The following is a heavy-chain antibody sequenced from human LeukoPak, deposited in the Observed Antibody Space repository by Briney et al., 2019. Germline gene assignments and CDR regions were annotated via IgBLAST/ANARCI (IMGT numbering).Heavy chain of an antibody. CDR3: GGERVVTRYFDY. CDR2: IKQDGTEK. J-gene: IGHJ4*02. CDR1: GFTFSNYW. D-gene: IGHD2-15*01. Sequence: GGSLRLSCAASGFTFSNYWMIWVRQAPGKGLEWVANIKQDGTEKYYVDSVNGRFTISRDNAENSLYLQMNSPRAEDTAVYYCGGERVVTRYFDYWGQGTLVTVSS. V-gene: IGHV3-7*01.